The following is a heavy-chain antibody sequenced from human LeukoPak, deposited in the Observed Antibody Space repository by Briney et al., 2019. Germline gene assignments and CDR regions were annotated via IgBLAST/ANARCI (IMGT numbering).Heavy chain of an antibody. CDR3: ARHRIYNWNYPIWFDP. D-gene: IGHD1-7*01. CDR1: GGSISISSYY. V-gene: IGHV4-39*01. CDR2: AYLSGST. Sequence: SETLSLTCTVSGGSISISSYYWGWIRQPPGKGLEWIGSAYLSGSTYYNPSLKSRVTISVDTSKNQFSLKVSSVTAADTALYYGARHRIYNWNYPIWFDPWGQGTLVTVSS. J-gene: IGHJ5*02.